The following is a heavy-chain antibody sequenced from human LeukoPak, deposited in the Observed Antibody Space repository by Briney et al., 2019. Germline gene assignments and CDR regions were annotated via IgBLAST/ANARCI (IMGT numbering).Heavy chain of an antibody. Sequence: GGSLRLSCAASGFTFHNYAMHWVRQAPGKGLEWVSLIKGNGDTTYNADSGKGRFTISRDNSKNSLYLQITSLRTEDTALYYCAKDIGSGWSFDYWGQGTLVTVSS. D-gene: IGHD6-19*01. CDR1: GFTFHNYA. V-gene: IGHV3-43*02. J-gene: IGHJ4*02. CDR3: AKDIGSGWSFDY. CDR2: IKGNGDTT.